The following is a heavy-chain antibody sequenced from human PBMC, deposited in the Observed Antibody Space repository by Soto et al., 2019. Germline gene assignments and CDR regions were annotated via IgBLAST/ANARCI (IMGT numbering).Heavy chain of an antibody. Sequence: QSGGSLRLSCAASGFTFSSYWMSWVRQAPGKGLEWVANIKQDGSEKYYVDSVKGRFTISRDNAKNSLYLQMNSLRAEDTAVYYCARSTYYYDSSDYAFDIWGQGTMVTVSS. J-gene: IGHJ3*02. CDR1: GFTFSSYW. D-gene: IGHD3-22*01. CDR2: IKQDGSEK. CDR3: ARSTYYYDSSDYAFDI. V-gene: IGHV3-7*03.